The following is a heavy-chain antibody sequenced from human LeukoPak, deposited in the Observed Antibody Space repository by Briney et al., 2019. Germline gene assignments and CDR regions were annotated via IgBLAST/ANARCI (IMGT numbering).Heavy chain of an antibody. CDR2: IWYDGSNN. CDR1: GFTFGAYA. D-gene: IGHD2-2*01. J-gene: IGHJ4*02. Sequence: GRSLRLSCAASGFTFGAYAMHWVRQAPGKGLEWVAVIWYDGSNNYHADSLKGRFTISRDNAKNSLYLQMNSLRAEDTAVYYCAGGYCSSTSCFDYWGQGTLVTVSS. V-gene: IGHV3-33*03. CDR3: AGGYCSSTSCFDY.